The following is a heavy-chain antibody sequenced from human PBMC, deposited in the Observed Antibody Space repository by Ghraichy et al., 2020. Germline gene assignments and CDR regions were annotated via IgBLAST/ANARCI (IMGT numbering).Heavy chain of an antibody. J-gene: IGHJ5*02. CDR1: GGTFSSYA. D-gene: IGHD3-10*01. CDR3: ARSLRITMVRGVIIWGWFDP. Sequence: SVKVSCKASGGTFSSYAISWVRQAPGQGLEWMGRIIPILGIANYAQKFQGRVTITADKSTSTAYMELSSLRSEDTAVYYCARSLRITMVRGVIIWGWFDPWGQGTLVTVSS. CDR2: IIPILGIA. V-gene: IGHV1-69*04.